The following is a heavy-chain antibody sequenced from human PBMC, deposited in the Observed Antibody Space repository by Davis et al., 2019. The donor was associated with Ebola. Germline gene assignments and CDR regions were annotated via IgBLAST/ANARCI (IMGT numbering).Heavy chain of an antibody. CDR1: GDIFSSFS. CDR3: ARGRNGGWDFDY. D-gene: IGHD6-19*01. V-gene: IGHV1-18*01. Sequence: ASVKVSCKTSGDIFSSFSVHWVRQAPGQGLEWMAWISAYNGHTNYAQKFQGRLTLTTDTSTSTVYMELRSLTSDDTAEYYCARGRNGGWDFDYWGQGTRVTVSS. CDR2: ISAYNGHT. J-gene: IGHJ4*02.